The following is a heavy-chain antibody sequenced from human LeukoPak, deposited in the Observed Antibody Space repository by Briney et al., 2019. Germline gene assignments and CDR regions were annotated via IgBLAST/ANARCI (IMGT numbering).Heavy chain of an antibody. J-gene: IGHJ3*02. CDR3: AGDQGGSAHRHAFDI. D-gene: IGHD1-26*01. Sequence: SETLSLTCTVSGGSVDTIDYYWSWIRQPPGKGLEWIGYMYHTGSSIYSPSLKSRLTISVDTSKNQFSLNLSSMTAADTAVYYCAGDQGGSAHRHAFDIWGQGTLVTVSS. CDR1: GGSVDTIDYY. V-gene: IGHV4-61*08. CDR2: MYHTGSS.